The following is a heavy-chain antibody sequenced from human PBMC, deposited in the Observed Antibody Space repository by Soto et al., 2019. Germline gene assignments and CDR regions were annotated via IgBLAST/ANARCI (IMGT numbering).Heavy chain of an antibody. D-gene: IGHD4-17*01. V-gene: IGHV1-69*06. CDR2: IIPIFVTS. CDR1: GGTLSIYA. CDR3: ASDASRDYVRYSYYGMDV. J-gene: IGHJ6*01. Sequence: SVEVAFKASGGTLSIYAIILVRQSPGQWLEWMGVIIPIFVTSNYAQKFQGRVTITADKSTSTAYMELSSLRSEDTAVYYCASDASRDYVRYSYYGMDVWGEXNTVT.